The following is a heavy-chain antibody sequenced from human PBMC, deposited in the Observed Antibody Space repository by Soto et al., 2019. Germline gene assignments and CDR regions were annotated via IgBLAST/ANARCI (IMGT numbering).Heavy chain of an antibody. Sequence: EVQLVESGGGLVKPGGSLRVSCAASGFTFITYSMNWVRQAPGKGLEWVSYISSSGSYKTYADSVKGGFTISRDDAKNSLNLQMNSLKVEETAGYYCARYVKSGRSPPVWGQVTPVTVS. CDR3: ARYVKSGRSPPV. CDR1: GFTFITYS. J-gene: IGHJ4*02. V-gene: IGHV3-21*01. CDR2: ISSSGSYK. D-gene: IGHD3-3*01.